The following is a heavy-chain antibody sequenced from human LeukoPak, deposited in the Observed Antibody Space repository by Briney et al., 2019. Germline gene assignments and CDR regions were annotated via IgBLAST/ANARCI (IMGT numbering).Heavy chain of an antibody. CDR3: ARVKSSGYDY. J-gene: IGHJ4*02. CDR1: GFTFTSYG. V-gene: IGHV3-23*01. D-gene: IGHD3-22*01. CDR2: ISGSGGST. Sequence: AGGSLRLSCAASGFTFTSYGMSWVRQAPGKGLEWVSGISGSGGSTYYADSVKGRFTISRDNSKNTLYLQMNSLRAEDTAVYYCARVKSSGYDYWGQGTLVTVSS.